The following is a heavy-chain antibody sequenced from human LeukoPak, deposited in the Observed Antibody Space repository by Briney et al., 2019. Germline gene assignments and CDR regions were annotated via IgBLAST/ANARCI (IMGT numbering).Heavy chain of an antibody. CDR3: ARDFWSGFYTPYNWFDP. CDR1: GFTFSDYY. CDR2: ISSSGSSI. V-gene: IGHV3-11*01. Sequence: PGGSLRLSCAASGFTFSDYYLSWIRQAPGKGLEWVSYISSSGSSIYYADSVKGRFTISRDNGKNSLYLQMSSLRAEDTAVYYCARDFWSGFYTPYNWFDPWGQGTLVTVSS. D-gene: IGHD3-3*01. J-gene: IGHJ5*02.